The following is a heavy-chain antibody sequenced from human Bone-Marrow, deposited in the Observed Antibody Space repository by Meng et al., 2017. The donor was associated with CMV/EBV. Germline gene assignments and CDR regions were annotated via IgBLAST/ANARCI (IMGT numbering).Heavy chain of an antibody. J-gene: IGHJ6*02. V-gene: IGHV4-39*01. CDR3: ARRRHYYGMDV. Sequence: GSLRLSCAVSGGSISGDSHYWGWIRQPPGKGLEWIGSISYSGITYSNPSLRSRVTISVDTSKNQFSLKLSSVTAADTAVYYCARRRHYYGMDVWGQGTTVTVSS. D-gene: IGHD6-25*01. CDR2: ISYSGIT. CDR1: GGSISGDSHY.